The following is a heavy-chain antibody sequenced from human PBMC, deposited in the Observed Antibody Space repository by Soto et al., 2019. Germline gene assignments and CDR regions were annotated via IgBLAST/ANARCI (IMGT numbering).Heavy chain of an antibody. Sequence: QVQLQESGPGLVKPSQTLSLTCTVSGGSISSGGYYWSWIRQHPGKGLEWIGYIYYSGSTDYNPSLKSRVSISVDTSKNQFSLKLSSVTAADTAVYYGARGQDYGDVSRYAFDIWGQGTMVTVSS. D-gene: IGHD4-17*01. CDR2: IYYSGST. CDR3: ARGQDYGDVSRYAFDI. CDR1: GGSISSGGYY. J-gene: IGHJ3*02. V-gene: IGHV4-31*03.